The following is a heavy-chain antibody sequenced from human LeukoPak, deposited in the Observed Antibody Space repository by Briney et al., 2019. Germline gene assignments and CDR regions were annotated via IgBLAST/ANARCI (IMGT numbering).Heavy chain of an antibody. CDR3: ARSCSSTSCYPYYGMDV. D-gene: IGHD2-2*01. J-gene: IGHJ6*02. Sequence: SETLSLTCSISGASISSYYWSWIRQPPGKGLEWIGYIDYSGSTNYSPSLKSRVTISVDTSKNQFSLKLSSVTAADTAVYYCARSCSSTSCYPYYGMDVWGQGTTVTVSS. CDR2: IDYSGST. CDR1: GASISSYY. V-gene: IGHV4-59*08.